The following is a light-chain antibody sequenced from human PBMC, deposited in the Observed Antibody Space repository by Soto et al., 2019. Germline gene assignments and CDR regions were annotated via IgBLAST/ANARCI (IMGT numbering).Light chain of an antibody. Sequence: EIVLTQSPATLSLSPGQGATLSCRASHSVDIYLAWYQQKPGQPPRLLIYDASKRATGIPARFSGSGSGTDFTLTISSLEPEESEVYYCEKSSNWPPFTFGGGTKVEIK. CDR1: HSVDIY. J-gene: IGKJ4*01. CDR2: DAS. CDR3: EKSSNWPPFT. V-gene: IGKV3-11*01.